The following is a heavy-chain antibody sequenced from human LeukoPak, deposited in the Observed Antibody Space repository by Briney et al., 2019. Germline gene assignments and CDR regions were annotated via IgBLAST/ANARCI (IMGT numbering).Heavy chain of an antibody. D-gene: IGHD6-13*01. J-gene: IGHJ6*02. CDR3: ASSSWYGSLYYYYGMDV. CDR1: GGTFSSYA. V-gene: IGHV1-69*04. Sequence: SVTVSCKASGGTFSSYAISWVRQAPGQGLEWMGRIIPILGIANYAQKFQGRVTITADKSTSTAYMELSSLRSEDTAVYYCASSSWYGSLYYYYGMDVWGQGTTVTVSS. CDR2: IIPILGIA.